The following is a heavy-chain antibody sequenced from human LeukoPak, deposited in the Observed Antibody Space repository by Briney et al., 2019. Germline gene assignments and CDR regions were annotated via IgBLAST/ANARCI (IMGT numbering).Heavy chain of an antibody. V-gene: IGHV3-53*01. Sequence: PGGSLRLSCAASGFSVSSNYMSWVRQAPGKGLEWVSVIYSGGSTYYADSVKGRFTISRDISKNTLYLQMKSLRAEDTAVYYCARTDETAPAEDFQHWGQGTLVTVSS. CDR1: GFSVSSNY. J-gene: IGHJ1*01. CDR2: IYSGGST. CDR3: ARTDETAPAEDFQH. D-gene: IGHD2-21*02.